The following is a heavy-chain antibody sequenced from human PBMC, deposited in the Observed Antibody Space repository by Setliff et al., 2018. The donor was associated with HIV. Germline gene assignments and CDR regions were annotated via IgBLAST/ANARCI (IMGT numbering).Heavy chain of an antibody. CDR3: ARTYSRNWYIDY. CDR1: GYSISSRYY. D-gene: IGHD6-13*01. J-gene: IGHJ4*02. V-gene: IGHV4-38-2*02. CDR2: VYHTGST. Sequence: SETLSLTCTVSGYSISSRYYWGWIRQPPGKGLEWIGSVYHTGSTYYNPSLKSRVTMSADTSKNQFSLKLSSVTAADTAIYYCARTYSRNWYIDYWGQGTLVTVSS.